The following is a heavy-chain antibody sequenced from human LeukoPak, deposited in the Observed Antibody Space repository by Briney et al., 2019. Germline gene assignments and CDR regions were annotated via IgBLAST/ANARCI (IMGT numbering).Heavy chain of an antibody. D-gene: IGHD5-18*01. CDR1: GFTFSNYN. Sequence: PGGSLRLSCAASGFTFSNYNINWVRQAPGKGLEWVSCISSRGSYIYYADSVKGRFTISRDNADNSLYLQMNSLRAEDTAVYYYTKDGRVASAINRPTYYYGMDVWGQGTTVIVSS. V-gene: IGHV3-21*01. CDR2: ISSRGSYI. J-gene: IGHJ6*02. CDR3: TKDGRVASAINRPTYYYGMDV.